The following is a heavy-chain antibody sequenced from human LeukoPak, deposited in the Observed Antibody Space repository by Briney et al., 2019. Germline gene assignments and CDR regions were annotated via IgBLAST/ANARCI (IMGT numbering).Heavy chain of an antibody. CDR3: ARDQLKAAGTGTSWFDP. J-gene: IGHJ5*02. V-gene: IGHV1-46*01. D-gene: IGHD6-13*01. Sequence: ASVKVSCEASGYTFTSYYMHWVRQAPGQGLEWMGIINPSGGSTSYAQKFQGRVTMTRDMSTSTVYMELSSLRSEDTAVYYCARDQLKAAGTGTSWFDPWGQGTLVTVSS. CDR1: GYTFTSYY. CDR2: INPSGGST.